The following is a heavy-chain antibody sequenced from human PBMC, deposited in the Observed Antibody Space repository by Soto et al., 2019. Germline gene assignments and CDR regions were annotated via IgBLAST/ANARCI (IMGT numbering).Heavy chain of an antibody. V-gene: IGHV3-30*03. CDR3: ARDSGWPILNFDN. D-gene: IGHD3-10*01. CDR2: SSYDGRET. CDR1: DFDFSSYG. J-gene: IGHJ4*02. Sequence: LRLSCAASDFDFSSYGIHWVRQAPGKGLEWVAASSYDGRETFYADSAKGRFTVSKEMSKNTAFLQMNALRHEDTAVYFCARDSGWPILNFDNWGQGTQVTVYS.